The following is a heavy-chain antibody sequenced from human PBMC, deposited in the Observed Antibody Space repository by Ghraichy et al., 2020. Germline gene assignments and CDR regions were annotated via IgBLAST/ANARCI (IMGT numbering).Heavy chain of an antibody. CDR3: AREDHSSSWYLAADFDY. CDR2: INTDGSVT. CDR1: GFTFTNYW. Sequence: GGSLRLSCAASGFTFTNYWMHWVRQAPGKGLVWVSRINTDGSVTNYADSVKGRFTISRDNAKNTLYLQMNSLTAEDTAVYYCAREDHSSSWYLAADFDYWGQGTLVTVSS. J-gene: IGHJ4*02. D-gene: IGHD6-13*01. V-gene: IGHV3-74*01.